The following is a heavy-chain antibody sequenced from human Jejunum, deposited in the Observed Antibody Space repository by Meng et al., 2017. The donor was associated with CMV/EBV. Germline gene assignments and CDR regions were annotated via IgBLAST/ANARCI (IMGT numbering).Heavy chain of an antibody. Sequence: SGLPFGTYSMTWVRQAPGKGLEWVSSISSSSSSIYYTDSVKGRFTISRDNAKNSLFLLMNSLRAEDTAVYFCARELELLNYLDYWGQGTLVTVSS. CDR1: GLPFGTYS. CDR3: ARELELLNYLDY. J-gene: IGHJ4*02. V-gene: IGHV3-21*06. D-gene: IGHD1-7*01. CDR2: ISSSSSSI.